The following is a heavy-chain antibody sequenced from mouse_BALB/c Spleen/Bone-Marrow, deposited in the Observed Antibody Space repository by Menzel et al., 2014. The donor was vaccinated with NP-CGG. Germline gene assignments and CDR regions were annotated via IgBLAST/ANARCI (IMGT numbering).Heavy chain of an antibody. V-gene: IGHV1S132*01. Sequence: QVQLQQSGAELVKPGASVKLSCKTSGYTFTNYWIQGVKQRPGQGLGWIGEIFPGIGTTYYNEKFKGKATLTIGTSSSTAYMQLSSLTSEDSAVYFCARGGNYGYWGQGTTLTVSS. CDR3: ARGGNYGY. D-gene: IGHD2-1*01. J-gene: IGHJ2*01. CDR1: GYTFTNYW. CDR2: IFPGIGTT.